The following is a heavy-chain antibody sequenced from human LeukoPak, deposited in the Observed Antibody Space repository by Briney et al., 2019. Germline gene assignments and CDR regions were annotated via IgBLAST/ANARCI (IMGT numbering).Heavy chain of an antibody. V-gene: IGHV3-30*04. CDR2: ISYDGSNK. CDR1: GFTFSSYA. D-gene: IGHD6-19*01. Sequence: GGSLRLSCAASGFTFSSYAMHWVRQAPGKGLEWVAVISYDGSNKYYADSVKGRFTISKDNSKNTLYLQMNSLRAEDTAVYYCARVRSGWYGETGAFDIWGQGTMVTVSS. CDR3: ARVRSGWYGETGAFDI. J-gene: IGHJ3*02.